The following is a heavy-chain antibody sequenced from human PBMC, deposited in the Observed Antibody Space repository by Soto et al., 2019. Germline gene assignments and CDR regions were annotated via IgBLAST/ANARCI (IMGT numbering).Heavy chain of an antibody. CDR1: GYTFTSYG. Sequence: ASVKVSCKASGYTFTSYGISWVRQAPGQGLEWMGWISGYNGNTKYAQRLQGRVTVTTDTSTSTAYMELRSLISDDTAVYYCARTTAYETSGYYYHTYWGQGTQVTVSS. CDR2: ISGYNGNT. V-gene: IGHV1-18*01. CDR3: ARTTAYETSGYYYHTY. J-gene: IGHJ4*02. D-gene: IGHD3-22*01.